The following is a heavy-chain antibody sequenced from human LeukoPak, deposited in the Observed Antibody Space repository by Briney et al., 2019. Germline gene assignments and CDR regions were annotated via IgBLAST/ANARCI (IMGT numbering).Heavy chain of an antibody. V-gene: IGHV3-23*01. J-gene: IGHJ4*02. D-gene: IGHD6-13*01. Sequence: GGSLRLSCAASGFTFSSYAMSWVRQAPGKGLEWVSAISGSGGSTYYADSVKGRFTISRDNSKNTLYLQMNSLRAEDTAVYYCAKILPGIAAAGGSETGDYWGQGTLVTVSS. CDR1: GFTFSSYA. CDR3: AKILPGIAAAGGSETGDY. CDR2: ISGSGGST.